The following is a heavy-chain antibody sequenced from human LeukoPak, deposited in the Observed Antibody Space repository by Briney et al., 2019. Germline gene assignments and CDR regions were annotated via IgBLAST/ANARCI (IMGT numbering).Heavy chain of an antibody. D-gene: IGHD3-22*01. CDR2: INPNSGGT. V-gene: IGHV1-2*06. Sequence: ASVKVSCKASGYTFTGYYMHWVRQAPGQGLEWMGRINPNSGGTNYAQKFQGRVTMTRDTSISTAYMELSRLRSDDTAVYYCARLGLDMIVGVKDPPDYWGQGTLVTVSS. J-gene: IGHJ4*02. CDR3: ARLGLDMIVGVKDPPDY. CDR1: GYTFTGYY.